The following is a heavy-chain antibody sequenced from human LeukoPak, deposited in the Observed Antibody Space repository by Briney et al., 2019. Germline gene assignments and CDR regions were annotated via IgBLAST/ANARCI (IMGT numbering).Heavy chain of an antibody. Sequence: GGSLRLSCAASGLTVSSNYMSWVRQAPGKGLEWVSVIYSGGSTYYADSVKGRFTISRDNSKSTLYLQMNSLRAEDTAVYYCAREIIQLPGYFDYWGQGTLVTVSS. CDR3: AREIIQLPGYFDY. CDR1: GLTVSSNY. D-gene: IGHD5-18*01. J-gene: IGHJ4*02. V-gene: IGHV3-53*01. CDR2: IYSGGST.